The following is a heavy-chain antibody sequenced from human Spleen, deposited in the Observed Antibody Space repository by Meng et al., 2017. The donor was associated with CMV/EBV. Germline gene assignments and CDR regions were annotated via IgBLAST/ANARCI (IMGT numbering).Heavy chain of an antibody. V-gene: IGHV4-59*01. CDR2: IYYSGST. CDR3: ARTSVVKGKNWFDP. D-gene: IGHD2-21*01. J-gene: IGHJ5*02. Sequence: SETLSLTCTVSGGSISSYYWSWIRQPPGKGLEWIGFIYYSGSTNYEPSLKSRVTISVDTSKNQVSLKLSSVTAADTAMYYCARTSVVKGKNWFDPWGQGNLVTVSS. CDR1: GGSISSYY.